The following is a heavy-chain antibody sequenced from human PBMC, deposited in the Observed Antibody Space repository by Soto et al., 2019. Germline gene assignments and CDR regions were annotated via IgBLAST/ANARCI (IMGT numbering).Heavy chain of an antibody. CDR3: AEDLSAGRGYCSSTSCYGGPIDY. J-gene: IGHJ4*02. Sequence: GGSLRLCCAASGFTFSSYAMSWVRQAPGKGLEWVSAISGSGGSTYYADSVKGRFTISRDNSKNTLYLQMNSLRAEDTAVYYCAEDLSAGRGYCSSTSCYGGPIDYWGQGTLVTVSS. V-gene: IGHV3-23*01. CDR2: ISGSGGST. D-gene: IGHD2-2*01. CDR1: GFTFSSYA.